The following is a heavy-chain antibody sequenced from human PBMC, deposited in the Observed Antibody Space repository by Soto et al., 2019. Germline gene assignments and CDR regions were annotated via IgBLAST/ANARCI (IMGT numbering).Heavy chain of an antibody. CDR1: GGSISSGGYY. CDR3: ARVERYFDWLLGKGAFDI. V-gene: IGHV4-31*03. Sequence: KPSETLSLTCTVSGGSISSGGYYWSWIRQHPGKGLEWIGYIYYSGSTYYNPSLKSRVTISVDTSKNQFSLKLSSVTAADTAVYYCARVERYFDWLLGKGAFDIWGQGTMVTVSS. D-gene: IGHD3-9*01. J-gene: IGHJ3*02. CDR2: IYYSGST.